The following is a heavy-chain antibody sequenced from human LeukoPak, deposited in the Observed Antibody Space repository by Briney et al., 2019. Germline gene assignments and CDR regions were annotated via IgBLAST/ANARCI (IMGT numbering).Heavy chain of an antibody. V-gene: IGHV4-39*07. Sequence: SETLSLTCTVSGGFISSSSYYWGWIRQPPGKGLEWIGSIYYSGSPYYNPSLKSRVTISVDTSKNQFSLKLSSVTAAETAVYYCAREGRYRYGYNEYHSYMDIWGKGTTVTVSS. D-gene: IGHD5-24*01. J-gene: IGHJ6*03. CDR3: AREGRYRYGYNEYHSYMDI. CDR1: GGFISSSSYY. CDR2: IYYSGSP.